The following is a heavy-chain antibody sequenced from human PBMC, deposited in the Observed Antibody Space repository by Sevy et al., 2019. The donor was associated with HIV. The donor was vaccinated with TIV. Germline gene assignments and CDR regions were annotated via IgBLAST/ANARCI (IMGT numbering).Heavy chain of an antibody. D-gene: IGHD4-17*01. CDR1: GFTFSSYS. Sequence: GGSLRLSCAASGFTFSSYSMNWVRQAPWKGLEWVSSISSSSSYIYYADSVKGRFTISRDNAKNSLYLQMNSLRAEDTAVYYCAREELYGDYGFDYWGQGTLVTVSS. CDR3: AREELYGDYGFDY. V-gene: IGHV3-21*01. CDR2: ISSSSSYI. J-gene: IGHJ4*02.